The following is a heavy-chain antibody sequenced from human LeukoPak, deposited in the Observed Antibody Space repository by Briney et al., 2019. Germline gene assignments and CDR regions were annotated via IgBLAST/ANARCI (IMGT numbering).Heavy chain of an antibody. CDR3: ARQPYYYGSGRGLDY. D-gene: IGHD3-10*01. CDR1: GFTFSSYG. J-gene: IGHJ4*02. CDR2: IWYDGSNK. V-gene: IGHV3-33*01. Sequence: GGSLRLSCAASGFTFSSYGMHWVRQAPGKGLEWVAVIWYDGSNKYYADSVKGRFTISRDNSKNTLYLQMNSLRAEDTAVYYCARQPYYYGSGRGLDYWGQGTLVTVSS.